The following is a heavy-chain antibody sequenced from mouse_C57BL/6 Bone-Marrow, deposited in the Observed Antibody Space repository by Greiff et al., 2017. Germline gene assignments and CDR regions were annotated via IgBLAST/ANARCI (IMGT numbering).Heavy chain of an antibody. J-gene: IGHJ3*01. CDR3: ERGGNY. CDR2: ISYDGSN. D-gene: IGHD2-1*01. V-gene: IGHV3-6*01. CDR1: GYSITSGYY. Sequence: EVLLVESGPGLVKPSQSLSLTCSVTGYSITSGYYWNWIRQFPGNKLEWMGYISYDGSNNYNPTLKNRISITRDTSKNQLFRKLNSVTTEDTATYDCERGGNYGGQGTLVTVSA.